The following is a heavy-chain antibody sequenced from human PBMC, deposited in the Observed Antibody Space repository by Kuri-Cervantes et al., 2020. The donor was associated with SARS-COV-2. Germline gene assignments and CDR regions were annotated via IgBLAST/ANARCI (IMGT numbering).Heavy chain of an antibody. J-gene: IGHJ4*02. V-gene: IGHV4-59*01. Sequence: SETLSLTCTVSGGSISSYYWSWIRQPPGKGLEWIGYIYYSGSTNYNPSLKSRVTISVDTSKNQFSLKLSSVTAADTAVYYCARAGYSSSWNPLDYWGQGTLVTISS. CDR3: ARAGYSSSWNPLDY. D-gene: IGHD6-13*01. CDR2: IYYSGST. CDR1: GGSISSYY.